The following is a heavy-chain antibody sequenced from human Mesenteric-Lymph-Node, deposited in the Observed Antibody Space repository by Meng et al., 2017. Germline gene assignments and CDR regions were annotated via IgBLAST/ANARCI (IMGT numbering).Heavy chain of an antibody. V-gene: IGHV3-49*04. CDR3: TRTWIQLWLACFDY. J-gene: IGHJ4*02. CDR2: IRSKAYGGTT. CDR1: GFTFGDYA. D-gene: IGHD5-18*01. Sequence: GESLKISCTASGFTFGDYAMSWVRQAPGKGLEWVGFIRSKAYGGTTEYAASVKGRFTISRDDSKSIAYMQMNSLKAEDTGVYYCTRTWIQLWLACFDYWGQGTLVTVSS.